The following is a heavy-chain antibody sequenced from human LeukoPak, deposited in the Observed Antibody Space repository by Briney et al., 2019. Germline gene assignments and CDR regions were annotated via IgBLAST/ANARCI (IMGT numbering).Heavy chain of an antibody. D-gene: IGHD3-10*01. V-gene: IGHV1-46*01. CDR1: GYTFTSYY. CDR3: ARDPFYGSGSSLYYYYYGMDV. J-gene: IGHJ6*02. Sequence: ASVKVSCKASGYTFTSYYMHWVRQAPGQGLEWMGIINPSGGSTSYAQKFQGRVTMTRDTSTSTVYMELSSLRSEDTAVYYCARDPFYGSGSSLYYYYYGMDVWAKGPRSPSP. CDR2: INPSGGST.